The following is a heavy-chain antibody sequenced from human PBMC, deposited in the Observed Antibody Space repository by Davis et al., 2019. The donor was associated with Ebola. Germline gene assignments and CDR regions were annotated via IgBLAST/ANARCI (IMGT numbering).Heavy chain of an antibody. V-gene: IGHV5-51*01. D-gene: IGHD7-27*01. Sequence: GESLKISCKDSGNSFTSHWIGRVRQMPGKGLECMGIIFPGDSDPRYSPSFRGQVTISADKSIKTAFLQWSSLKASDTAMYYCASLRRTITGMDDGFDIWGQGTMVTVSS. CDR3: ASLRRTITGMDDGFDI. CDR2: IFPGDSDP. J-gene: IGHJ3*02. CDR1: GNSFTSHW.